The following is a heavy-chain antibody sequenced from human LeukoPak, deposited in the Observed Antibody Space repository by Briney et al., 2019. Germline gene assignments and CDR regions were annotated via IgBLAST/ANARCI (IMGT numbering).Heavy chain of an antibody. CDR3: ANWYYYDSSGYPRYRGY. Sequence: GGSLRLSCAASGFTFSSYAMSWVRQAPGKGLEWVSAISGSGGSTYYADSVKGRCTISRDNSKNTLYLQMNSLRAEDTAVYYCANWYYYDSSGYPRYRGYWGQGTLVTVSS. V-gene: IGHV3-23*01. CDR1: GFTFSSYA. CDR2: ISGSGGST. J-gene: IGHJ4*02. D-gene: IGHD3-22*01.